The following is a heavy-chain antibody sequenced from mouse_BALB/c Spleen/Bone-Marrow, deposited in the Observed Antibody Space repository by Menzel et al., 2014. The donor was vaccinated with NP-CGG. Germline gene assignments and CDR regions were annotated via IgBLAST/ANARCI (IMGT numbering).Heavy chain of an antibody. J-gene: IGHJ2*01. CDR3: ARLYYYGNFAY. V-gene: IGHV4-1*02. Sequence: EVNVVESGGGLVQPRGSLKLSCAASGFDFXRYWMSWVRQAPGKGLEWIGEINPDSSTINYTPSLKDKFIISRDNAKNTLYLQMSKVRSEDTALYYCARLYYYGNFAYWGQGTTLTVSS. CDR1: GFDFXRYW. CDR2: INPDSSTI. D-gene: IGHD1-1*01.